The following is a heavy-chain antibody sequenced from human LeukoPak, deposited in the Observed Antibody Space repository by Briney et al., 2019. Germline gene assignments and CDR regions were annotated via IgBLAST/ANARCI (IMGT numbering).Heavy chain of an antibody. CDR2: IYYSGST. J-gene: IGHJ3*02. CDR1: GGSISSYY. D-gene: IGHD4-17*01. Sequence: SETLSLTCTVSGGSISSYYWSWIRQPPGKGLEWIVYIYYSGSTNYNPSLKSRVTISVDTSKNQFSLKLSSVTAADTAVYYCAREVSTTVTTWNAFDIWGQGTMVTVSS. CDR3: AREVSTTVTTWNAFDI. V-gene: IGHV4-59*01.